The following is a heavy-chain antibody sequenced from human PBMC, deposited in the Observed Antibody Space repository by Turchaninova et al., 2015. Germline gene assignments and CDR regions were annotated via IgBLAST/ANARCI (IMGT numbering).Heavy chain of an antibody. CDR3: ARVLGLHDAFDI. J-gene: IGHJ3*02. V-gene: IGHV1-69*10. D-gene: IGHD2-15*01. CDR1: GGTFSSYA. Sequence: QRVQPGAEVQEPGSAGQVYFKASGGTFSSYAISWVRQAPGQGLKWMGGTIPMLGIANYAQRFQGRVNFTADKSTSTVYMELSSLRFEDTAVFYCARVLGLHDAFDIWGQGTMVTVSS. CDR2: TIPMLGIA.